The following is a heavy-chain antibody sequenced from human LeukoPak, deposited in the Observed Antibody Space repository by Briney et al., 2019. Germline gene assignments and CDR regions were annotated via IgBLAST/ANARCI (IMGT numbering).Heavy chain of an antibody. V-gene: IGHV3-30*04. D-gene: IGHD5-18*01. CDR3: ARGARQLWAPNDY. Sequence: GRSLRLSCAASGYTFSSYAMHWVRQAPGKGLEWVAVISYDGSNKYYADSVKGRFTISRDNSKNTLYLQMNSLRAEDTAVYYCARGARQLWAPNDYWGQGTLVTVSS. CDR2: ISYDGSNK. CDR1: GYTFSSYA. J-gene: IGHJ4*02.